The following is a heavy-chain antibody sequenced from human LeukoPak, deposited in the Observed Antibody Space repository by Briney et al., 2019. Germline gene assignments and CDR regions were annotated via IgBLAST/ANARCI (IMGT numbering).Heavy chain of an antibody. J-gene: IGHJ5*02. CDR2: ISAYDGST. CDR3: ARSRDRLSANWFDP. Sequence: GASVKVSCKASGYTFTSYGITWVRQAPGQGLEWMGWISAYDGSTNYAQKLQGRVTMTKDTSTSTAYMELRSLRSDDTAVYYCARSRDRLSANWFDPWGQGTLVTVSS. CDR1: GYTFTSYG. V-gene: IGHV1-18*01. D-gene: IGHD2-15*01.